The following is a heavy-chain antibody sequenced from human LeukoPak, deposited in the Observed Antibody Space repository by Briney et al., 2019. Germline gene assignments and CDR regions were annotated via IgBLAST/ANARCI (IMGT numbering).Heavy chain of an antibody. CDR2: IYYSGST. CDR3: AREGTLLGNQTGSAP. V-gene: IGHV4-59*01. J-gene: IGHJ5*02. CDR1: GGSINSYY. Sequence: SETLSLTCTVSGGSINSYYWTWIRQPPGKALEWIGYIYYSGSTYYNPSLKSRVTISLDTSKNQFSLKLSSVTAAYTAVYYCAREGTLLGNQTGSAPGGEGTPATVS. D-gene: IGHD4-23*01.